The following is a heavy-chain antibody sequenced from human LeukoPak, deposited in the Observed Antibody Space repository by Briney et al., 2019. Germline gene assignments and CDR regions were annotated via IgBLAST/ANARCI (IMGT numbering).Heavy chain of an antibody. CDR2: IYTSGST. D-gene: IGHD3-22*01. CDR1: GGSISSYC. V-gene: IGHV4-4*08. CDR3: ARDPTYYYDSSGEGNAFDI. J-gene: IGHJ3*02. Sequence: PSETLSLTCTVSGGSISSYCWSWIRQPPGKGLEWIGYIYTSGSTNYNPSLKSRVTMSVDTSKNQFSLKLSSVTAADTAVYYCARDPTYYYDSSGEGNAFDIWGQGTMVTVSS.